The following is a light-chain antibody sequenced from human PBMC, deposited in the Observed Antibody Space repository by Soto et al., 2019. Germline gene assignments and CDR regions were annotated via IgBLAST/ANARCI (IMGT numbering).Light chain of an antibody. Sequence: EIVLTQSPGTLSLSPGERATLSCRASQSVSSSTYLAWYQQKAGRAPRLLIYDASSRATGIPDRFSGSGSGTDFTLTISRLEPEDFAVYYCQQYGSSPITFGQGTRLEIK. J-gene: IGKJ5*01. CDR2: DAS. CDR3: QQYGSSPIT. V-gene: IGKV3-20*01. CDR1: QSVSSSTY.